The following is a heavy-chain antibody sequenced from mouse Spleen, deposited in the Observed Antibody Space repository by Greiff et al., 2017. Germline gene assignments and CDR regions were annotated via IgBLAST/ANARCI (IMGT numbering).Heavy chain of an antibody. CDR1: GFSLTSYG. D-gene: IGHD2-4*01. J-gene: IGHJ2*01. V-gene: IGHV2-6-1*01. Sequence: QVQLKESGPGLVAPSQSLSITCTISGFSLTSYGVHWVRQPPGKGLEWLVVIWSDGSTTYNSALKSRLSISKDNSKSQVFLKMNSLQTDDTAMYYCARNSSYDDDGGDYLDYGGQGTTLTVSS. CDR3: ARNSSYDDDGGDYLDY. CDR2: IWSDGST.